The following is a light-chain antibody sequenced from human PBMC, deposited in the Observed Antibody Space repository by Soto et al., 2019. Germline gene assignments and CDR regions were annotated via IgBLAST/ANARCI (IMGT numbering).Light chain of an antibody. J-gene: IGKJ4*01. Sequence: DVQVTQSPSSLSASVGDRVIITCRASQDINNYLAWFQQKPGKAPKSLIYAASRLESGVPSKFSGSGSGTDYTLTISGLQPEDFASYFCLQYRTYPLTFGGGTKVEV. V-gene: IGKV1-16*02. CDR1: QDINNY. CDR3: LQYRTYPLT. CDR2: AAS.